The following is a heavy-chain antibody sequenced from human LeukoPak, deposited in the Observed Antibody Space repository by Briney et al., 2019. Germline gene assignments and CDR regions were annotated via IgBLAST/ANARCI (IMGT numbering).Heavy chain of an antibody. CDR1: GGSISSYY. CDR3: ARDSGSYPHWFAP. J-gene: IGHJ5*02. Sequence: SETLCLTCTVSGGSISSYYWNWIRQPPGKGLEWIGYIFYSGITNYNPSLKSRVTISVDTSKKQFSLKLTSVTAADTAVYYCARDSGSYPHWFAPWGQGTLVPASS. D-gene: IGHD1-26*01. CDR2: IFYSGIT. V-gene: IGHV4-59*01.